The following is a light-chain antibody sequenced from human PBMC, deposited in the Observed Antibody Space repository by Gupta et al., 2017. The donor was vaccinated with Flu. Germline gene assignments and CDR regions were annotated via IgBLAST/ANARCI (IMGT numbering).Light chain of an antibody. CDR1: KLGNNY. Sequence: TCSGDKLGNNYVSWYQQKPGQSPVLVIYPDTKRPSGIPERFSGSNSGNTATLTISGTQAMDEADFYCQTWDSSTGVFGGGTKLTVL. V-gene: IGLV3-1*01. CDR2: PDT. CDR3: QTWDSSTGV. J-gene: IGLJ2*01.